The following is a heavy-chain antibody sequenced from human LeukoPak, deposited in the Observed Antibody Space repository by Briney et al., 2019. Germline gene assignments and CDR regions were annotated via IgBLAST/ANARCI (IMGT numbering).Heavy chain of an antibody. CDR2: INHSGST. CDR1: GGSFSGYY. CDR3: ARAVATINVYYYYYMDV. Sequence: PSETLSLTCAVYGGSFSGYYWSWIRQPPGKGLEWIGEINHSGSTNYNPSLKSRVTISVDTSKNQFSLKLSSVTAADTAVYYCARAVATINVYYYYYMDVWGKGTTVTVSS. J-gene: IGHJ6*03. V-gene: IGHV4-34*01. D-gene: IGHD5-24*01.